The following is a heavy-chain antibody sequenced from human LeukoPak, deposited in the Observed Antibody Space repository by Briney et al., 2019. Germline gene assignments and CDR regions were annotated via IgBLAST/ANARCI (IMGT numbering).Heavy chain of an antibody. J-gene: IGHJ4*02. Sequence: GGSLRLSCAASGFIFSYYYMSWIRQAPGKGLEWVSYISSSGSTMYYTDSVKGRFTISRDNAKDSLYLQMNSLRAEDTAVYYCARGADTNKDYDSSGYYYWGQGTLVTVSS. CDR2: ISSSGSTM. CDR3: ARGADTNKDYDSSGYYY. V-gene: IGHV3-11*01. D-gene: IGHD3-22*01. CDR1: GFIFSYYY.